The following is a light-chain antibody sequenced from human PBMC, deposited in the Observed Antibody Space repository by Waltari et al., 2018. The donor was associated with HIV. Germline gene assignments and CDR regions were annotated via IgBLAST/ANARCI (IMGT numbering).Light chain of an antibody. CDR2: EVS. J-gene: IGLJ2*01. CDR1: SSDVGGYKY. Sequence: QSALTQPASVSGSPGQSITISCTGTSSDVGGYKYVSWYQQYPGKAPKLMIYEVSNRPSGVSNRFSGSKSGNTASLTISGLQAEDEADYYCSSYTSSSLVVFGGGTKLTVL. V-gene: IGLV2-14*01. CDR3: SSYTSSSLVV.